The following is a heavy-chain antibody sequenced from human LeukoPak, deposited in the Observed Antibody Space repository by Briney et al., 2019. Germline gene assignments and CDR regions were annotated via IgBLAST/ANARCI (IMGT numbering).Heavy chain of an antibody. J-gene: IGHJ4*02. CDR1: GYTFTGYY. CDR3: ARDGRGYCSGGSCYSLLLDY. Sequence: ASVKVSCKASGYTFTGYYMHWVRQAPGQGLEWMGWINPNSGGTNYAKKFQGRVTMTRDTSISTAYMELSRLRSDDTAVYYCARDGRGYCSGGSCYSLLLDYWGQGTLVTVSS. CDR2: INPNSGGT. D-gene: IGHD2-15*01. V-gene: IGHV1-2*02.